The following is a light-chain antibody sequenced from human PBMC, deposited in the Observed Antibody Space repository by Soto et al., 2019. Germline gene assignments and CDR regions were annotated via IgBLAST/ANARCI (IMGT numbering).Light chain of an antibody. Sequence: QSVLTQPPSASGTPGQRVTISCSGSSSNIGSNYVYWYRQLPGTAPNVLIYRNDERPSGVPDRFSGSKSGSSASLAISGLRSEYEADYYCSAWDDSLSGPVFGRGTKLTVL. CDR3: SAWDDSLSGPV. CDR2: RND. V-gene: IGLV1-47*01. J-gene: IGLJ3*02. CDR1: SSNIGSNY.